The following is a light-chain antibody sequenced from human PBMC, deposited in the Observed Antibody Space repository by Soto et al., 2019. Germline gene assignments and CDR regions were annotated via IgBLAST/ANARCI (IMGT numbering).Light chain of an antibody. CDR1: QDISNS. V-gene: IGKV1-33*01. CDR2: DAS. Sequence: DIQMTQSPSSLSASVGDRVTITCQASQDISNSLNWYQHKPGKAPKLLIYDASNLETGVPSRFSGSVSGTDFTFAISSLQPEDVATYFCQQFRDLPLTFGGGTNVEIK. J-gene: IGKJ4*01. CDR3: QQFRDLPLT.